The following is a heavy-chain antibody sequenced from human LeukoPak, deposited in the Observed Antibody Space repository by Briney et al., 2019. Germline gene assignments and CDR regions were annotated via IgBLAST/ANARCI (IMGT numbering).Heavy chain of an antibody. CDR1: GGSISSYY. CDR3: ARASYVVVPAADAPSFDY. Sequence: PSETLSLTCTVSGGSISSYYWSWIRQPPGKGLEWIGYIYYSGSTNYNPSLKSRVTISVDTSKNQFSLKLSSVTAADTAVYYCARASYVVVPAADAPSFDYWGQGTLVTVSS. J-gene: IGHJ4*02. V-gene: IGHV4-59*01. CDR2: IYYSGST. D-gene: IGHD2-2*01.